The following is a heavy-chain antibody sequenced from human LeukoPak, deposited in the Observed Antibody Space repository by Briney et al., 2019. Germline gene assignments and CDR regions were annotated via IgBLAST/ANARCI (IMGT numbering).Heavy chain of an antibody. CDR1: GFTFSSYG. Sequence: SGGSLRLSCAASGFTFSSYGMHWVRQAPGKGLEWVAFIRHDGSNKYYADSVKGRFTISRDNSKNTLYLQMNSLRAEDTAVYYCARGEVLDYWGQGTLVTVSS. J-gene: IGHJ4*02. V-gene: IGHV3-30*02. D-gene: IGHD3-10*01. CDR2: IRHDGSNK. CDR3: ARGEVLDY.